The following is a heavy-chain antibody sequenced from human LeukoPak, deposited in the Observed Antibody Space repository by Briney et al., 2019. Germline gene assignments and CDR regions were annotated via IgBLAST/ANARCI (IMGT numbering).Heavy chain of an antibody. V-gene: IGHV4-59*12. CDR1: GGSISSYY. J-gene: IGHJ6*03. CDR3: ASGGYSSSYVPYYYYMDV. Sequence: PSETLSLTCTVSGGSISSYYWSWIRQPPGKGLEWIGYIYYSGSTNYNPSLKSRVTISVDKSKNQFSLKLNSVTAADTAVYSCASGGYSSSYVPYYYYMDVWGKGTTVTVSS. D-gene: IGHD6-6*01. CDR2: IYYSGST.